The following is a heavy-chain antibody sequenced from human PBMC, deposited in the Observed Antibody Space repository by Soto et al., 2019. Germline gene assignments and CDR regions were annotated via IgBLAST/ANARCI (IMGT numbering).Heavy chain of an antibody. CDR1: GFTFSSYA. J-gene: IGHJ4*02. V-gene: IGHV3-23*01. CDR3: EKNPQRYFDWLLGGPGEYHFDY. CDR2: ISGSGGST. Sequence: EVQLLESGGGLGQPGGSLRLSCAASGFTFSSYAMSWVRQAPGKGLEWVSAISGSGGSTYYADSVKGRFTISRDNSKNTRYLQMNSLRAEDTAVYYCEKNPQRYFDWLLGGPGEYHFDYWGQGTLVTVSS. D-gene: IGHD3-9*01.